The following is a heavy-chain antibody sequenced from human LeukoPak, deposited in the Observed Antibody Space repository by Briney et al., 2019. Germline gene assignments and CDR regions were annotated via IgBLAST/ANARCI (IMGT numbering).Heavy chain of an antibody. Sequence: SETLSLTCTVSGGSISSYYWSWIRQPAGKGLEWIGRIYTSGSTNYNPSLKSRVTMSVDTSKNQFSLRLSSVTAADTAVYYCATQDDYYGSGTPNDYWGQGTLVTVSS. CDR2: IYTSGST. V-gene: IGHV4-4*07. J-gene: IGHJ4*02. D-gene: IGHD3-10*01. CDR1: GGSISSYY. CDR3: ATQDDYYGSGTPNDY.